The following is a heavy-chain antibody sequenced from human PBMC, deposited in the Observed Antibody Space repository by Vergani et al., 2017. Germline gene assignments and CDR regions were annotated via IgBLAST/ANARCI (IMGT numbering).Heavy chain of an antibody. CDR3: ARGNRAQYDFWSGYPPSGFDP. J-gene: IGHJ5*02. V-gene: IGHV3-33*01. D-gene: IGHD3-3*01. CDR1: GFTFSSYG. Sequence: QVQLVESGGGVVQPGRSLRLSCAASGFTFSSYGMHWVRQAPGKGLEWVAVIWYDGSNKYYADSVKGRFTMSRENSKNTLYLQMNRLRAKDKAVYYWARGNRAQYDFWSGYPPSGFDPGGQGTLVTVSS. CDR2: IWYDGSNK.